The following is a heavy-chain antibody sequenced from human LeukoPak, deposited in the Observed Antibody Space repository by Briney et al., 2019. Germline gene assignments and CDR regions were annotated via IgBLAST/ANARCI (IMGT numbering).Heavy chain of an antibody. Sequence: PSETLSLTCTVSGGSISSSSYYWGWIRQPPGKGLEWIGSIYYSGSTYYNPSLKSRVTISVDTSKNQFSLKLSSVTAADTAVYYCARQLWSLYYFDYWGQGTLVTVSS. D-gene: IGHD5-18*01. CDR3: ARQLWSLYYFDY. V-gene: IGHV4-39*07. CDR2: IYYSGST. CDR1: GGSISSSSYY. J-gene: IGHJ4*02.